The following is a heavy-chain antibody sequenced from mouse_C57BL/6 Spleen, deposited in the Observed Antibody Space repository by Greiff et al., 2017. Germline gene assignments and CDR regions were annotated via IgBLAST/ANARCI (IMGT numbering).Heavy chain of an antibody. CDR3: ARGSPYYFDY. CDR1: GYTFTSYW. V-gene: IGHV1-50*01. CDR2: IDPSDSYT. D-gene: IGHD1-1*02. J-gene: IGHJ2*01. Sequence: QVQLQQPGAELVKPGASVKLSCKASGYTFTSYWMQWVKQRPGQGLEWIGEIDPSDSYTNYNQKFKGKATLTVDTSSSTAYMQLSSLTSEDSAVYYCARGSPYYFDYWGQGTTLTVSS.